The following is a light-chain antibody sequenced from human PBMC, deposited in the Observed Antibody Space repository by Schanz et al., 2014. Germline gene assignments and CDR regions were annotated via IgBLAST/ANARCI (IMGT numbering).Light chain of an antibody. CDR2: TDN. CDR3: AAWDDSLSARV. J-gene: IGLJ3*02. CDR1: SSNIGRNT. V-gene: IGLV1-44*01. Sequence: QSVLTQPPSASGTPGQRVTISCSGSSSNIGRNTVNWYQQVPGTAPKLLIYTDNQRPSGVPDRFSGSKSGTSASLAISGLRSEDEADYYCAAWDDSLSARVFGGGTKLTVL.